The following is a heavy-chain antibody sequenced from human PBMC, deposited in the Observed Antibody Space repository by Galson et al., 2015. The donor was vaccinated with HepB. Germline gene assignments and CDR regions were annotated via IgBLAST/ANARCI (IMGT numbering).Heavy chain of an antibody. CDR2: ISSSSSTI. Sequence: SLRLSCAASGFTFSSYSMNWVRQAPGKGLEWVSYISSSSSTIYYADSVKGRFTISRDNAKNSLYLQMNSLRDEDTAVYYCARDSLNGWYDRLVVFDIWGQGTMVTVSS. CDR1: GFTFSSYS. CDR3: ARDSLNGWYDRLVVFDI. V-gene: IGHV3-48*02. D-gene: IGHD6-19*01. J-gene: IGHJ3*02.